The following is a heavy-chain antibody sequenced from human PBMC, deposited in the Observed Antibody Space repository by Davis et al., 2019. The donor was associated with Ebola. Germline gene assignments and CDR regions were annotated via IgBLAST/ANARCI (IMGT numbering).Heavy chain of an antibody. CDR2: IIPIFGTA. CDR3: ARSGMYYYDSSGYYLNRAFDI. CDR1: GGTFSSYA. Sequence: SVKVSCKASGGTFSSYAMSWVRQAPGQGLEWMGGIIPIFGTANYAQKFQGRVTITADKSTSTAYMELSSLRSEDTAVYYCARSGMYYYDSSGYYLNRAFDIWGQGTMVTVSS. D-gene: IGHD3-22*01. V-gene: IGHV1-69*06. J-gene: IGHJ3*02.